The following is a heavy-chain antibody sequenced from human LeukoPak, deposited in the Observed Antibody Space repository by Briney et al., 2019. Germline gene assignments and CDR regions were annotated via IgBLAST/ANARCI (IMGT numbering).Heavy chain of an antibody. D-gene: IGHD1-26*01. CDR2: IYYSGST. J-gene: IGHJ4*02. V-gene: IGHV4-59*01. Sequence: SETLSLTCAVYGGSFSGYYWSWIRQPPGKGLEWIGYIYYSGSTNYNPSLKSRVTISVDTSKNQFSLKLSSVTAADTAVYYCARAYSRSYHWFDYWGQGTLVTVSS. CDR3: ARAYSRSYHWFDY. CDR1: GGSFSGYY.